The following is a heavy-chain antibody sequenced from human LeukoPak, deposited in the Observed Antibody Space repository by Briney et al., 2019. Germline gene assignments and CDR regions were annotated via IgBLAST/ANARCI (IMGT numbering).Heavy chain of an antibody. CDR3: ARSSLAGCSSTSCYTLDALDI. J-gene: IGHJ3*02. CDR2: VSSSSSYI. Sequence: GSLRLSCEASEFTFSSYTMDWVRQAAGKGLEWASSVSSSSSYIYYADSVKGRFTISRDNAKNSLYLQMNSLRAEDTAVYYCARSSLAGCSSTSCYTLDALDIWGLGTMVTVSS. V-gene: IGHV3-21*01. D-gene: IGHD2-2*02. CDR1: EFTFSSYT.